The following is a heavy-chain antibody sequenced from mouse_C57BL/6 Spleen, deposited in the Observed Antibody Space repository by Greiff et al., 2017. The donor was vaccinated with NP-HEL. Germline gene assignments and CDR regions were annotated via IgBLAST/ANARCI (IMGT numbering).Heavy chain of an antibody. CDR2: IWSGGST. D-gene: IGHD1-1*01. CDR3: ARNSLYGSSSNFDY. CDR1: GFSLTSYG. J-gene: IGHJ2*01. V-gene: IGHV2-2*01. Sequence: QVQLKESGPGLVQPSQSLSITCTVSGFSLTSYGVHWVRQSPGKGLEWLGVIWSGGSTDYNAAFISRLSISKDNSKSQVFFKMNSLQADDTAIYYCARNSLYGSSSNFDYWGQGTTLTVSS.